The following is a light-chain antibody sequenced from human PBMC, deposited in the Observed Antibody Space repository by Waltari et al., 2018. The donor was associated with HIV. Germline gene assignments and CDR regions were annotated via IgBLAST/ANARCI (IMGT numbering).Light chain of an antibody. Sequence: VIWMTQSPSLLSASTGDRVTISCRVSQDISSYLAWYQQKPGKAPELVIYGASTLQSGVPSRFSGSGSGTDFTLTISCLQSEDFATYYCQQYYSFPPTFGGGTKVEIK. CDR1: QDISSY. J-gene: IGKJ4*01. CDR2: GAS. V-gene: IGKV1D-8*01. CDR3: QQYYSFPPT.